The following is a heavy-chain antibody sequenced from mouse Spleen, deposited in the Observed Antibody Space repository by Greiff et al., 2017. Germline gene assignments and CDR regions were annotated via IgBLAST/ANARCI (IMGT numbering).Heavy chain of an antibody. CDR1: GYTFTDYA. CDR3: ARSSLDYAMDY. V-gene: IGHV1-67*01. Sequence: VQLQQSRPELVRPGVSVKISCKGSGYTFTDYAMHWVKQSHAKSLEWIGVISTYYGNTNYNQKFKGKATMTVDKSSSTAYMELVRLTSEDSAIYYCARSSLDYAMDYWGQGTSVTVSS. CDR2: ISTYYGNT. J-gene: IGHJ4*01. D-gene: IGHD6-1*01.